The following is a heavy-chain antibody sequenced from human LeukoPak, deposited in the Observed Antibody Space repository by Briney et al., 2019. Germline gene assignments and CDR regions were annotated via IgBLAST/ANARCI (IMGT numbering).Heavy chain of an antibody. Sequence: SETLSLTCTVSGGSISSSSYYWGWIRQPPGKGLECIGSIYYSGSTYYNPSLKSRVTISVDTSKNQFSLKLSSVTAADTAVYYCARTGSSSWNYYYYGMDVWGQGTTVTVSS. D-gene: IGHD6-13*01. V-gene: IGHV4-39*01. J-gene: IGHJ6*02. CDR1: GGSISSSSYY. CDR3: ARTGSSSWNYYYYGMDV. CDR2: IYYSGST.